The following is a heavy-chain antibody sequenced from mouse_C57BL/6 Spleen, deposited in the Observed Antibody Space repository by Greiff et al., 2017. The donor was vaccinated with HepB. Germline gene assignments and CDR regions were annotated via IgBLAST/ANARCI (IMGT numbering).Heavy chain of an antibody. Sequence: EVMLVESGGGLVKPGGSLKLSCAASGFTFSDYGMHWVRQAPEKGLEWVAYISSGSSTIYYADTVKGRFTISRDNAKNTLFLQMTSLRSEDTAMYYCARPYDYDDGAWFAYWGQGTLVTVSA. J-gene: IGHJ3*01. CDR1: GFTFSDYG. V-gene: IGHV5-17*01. CDR2: ISSGSSTI. D-gene: IGHD2-4*01. CDR3: ARPYDYDDGAWFAY.